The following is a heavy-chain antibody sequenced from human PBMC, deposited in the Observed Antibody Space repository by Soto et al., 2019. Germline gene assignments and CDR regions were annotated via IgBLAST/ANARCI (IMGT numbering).Heavy chain of an antibody. J-gene: IGHJ3*02. CDR3: ARDGGRGSSKAFDI. Sequence: GLHRVCSGAAECKCIGYDRHWIRQVTGKGLEXVSXXGXXGXTXXXGXXXGRFTISRENAKNSLYLQMNSLRAGDTAVYYCARDGGRGSSKAFDIWGQGTMVTVSS. CDR2: XGXXGXT. V-gene: IGHV3-13*01. CDR1: ECKCIGYD. D-gene: IGHD6-13*01.